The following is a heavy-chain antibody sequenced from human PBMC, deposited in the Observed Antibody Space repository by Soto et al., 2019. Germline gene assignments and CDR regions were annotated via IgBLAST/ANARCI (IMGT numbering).Heavy chain of an antibody. Sequence: QVQLQESGPRLVKPSETLSLTCTVSGDSIGSHYWSWVRQSPGKGLECIGCIHYSGNYIYNPSLRGRVSMSLDTSRNQCSLRLTSVTAADTAVYYCARLPNSGPKPPFDYWGQGTLVTVSS. J-gene: IGHJ4*02. CDR3: ARLPNSGPKPPFDY. CDR1: GDSIGSHY. D-gene: IGHD6-13*01. V-gene: IGHV4-59*08. CDR2: IHYSGNY.